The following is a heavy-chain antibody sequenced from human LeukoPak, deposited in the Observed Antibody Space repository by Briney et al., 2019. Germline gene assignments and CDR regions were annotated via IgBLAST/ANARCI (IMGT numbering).Heavy chain of an antibody. V-gene: IGHV4-34*01. Sequence: SSETLSLTCAVYGGSFSGYYWSWIRQPPGKGLEWIGEIYHSGSTNYNPSLKSRVTISVDKSKNQFSLKLSSVTAADTAVYYCARLVAVAGYYYYGMDVWGQGTTVTVSS. J-gene: IGHJ6*02. CDR3: ARLVAVAGYYYYGMDV. CDR1: GGSFSGYY. CDR2: IYHSGST. D-gene: IGHD6-19*01.